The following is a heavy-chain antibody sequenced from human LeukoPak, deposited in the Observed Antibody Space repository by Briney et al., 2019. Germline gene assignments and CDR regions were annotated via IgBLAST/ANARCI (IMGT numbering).Heavy chain of an antibody. V-gene: IGHV3-74*01. Sequence: GGSLRLSCAASGFTFSSYWMHWVRPAPGKGLVWVSRISTDGSSTKYADFVEGRFTISRDNAKNTLYLQMNSLRAEDTAAYYCARQDEEWFDYWGQGTLVTVSS. J-gene: IGHJ4*02. CDR3: ARQDEEWFDY. CDR1: GFTFSSYW. CDR2: ISTDGSST. D-gene: IGHD3-3*01.